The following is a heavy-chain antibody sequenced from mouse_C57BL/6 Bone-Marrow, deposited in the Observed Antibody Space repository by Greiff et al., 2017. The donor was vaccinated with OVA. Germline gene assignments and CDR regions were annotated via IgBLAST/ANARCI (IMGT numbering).Heavy chain of an antibody. J-gene: IGHJ3*01. D-gene: IGHD4-1*01. Sequence: EVHLVESGGGLVQPGGSLKLSCAASGFTFSDYYMYWVRQTPEKRLEWVAYISNGGGSTYYPDTVKGRFTISRDNAKNTLYLQMSRLKSEDTAMYYCARRGNWDAFAYWGQGTLVTVSA. CDR3: ARRGNWDAFAY. CDR2: ISNGGGST. CDR1: GFTFSDYY. V-gene: IGHV5-12*01.